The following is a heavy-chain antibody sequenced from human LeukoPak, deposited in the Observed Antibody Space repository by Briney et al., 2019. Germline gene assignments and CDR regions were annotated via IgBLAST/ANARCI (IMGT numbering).Heavy chain of an antibody. Sequence: GGSLRLSCAASGFTFDDYGMSWVRHAPGKGLEWVSGINWNGGSTVYADSVKGRFTISRDNAKNSLYLQMNSLRAEDTALYYCARVAGDLYYFDYWGQGTLVTVSS. V-gene: IGHV3-20*04. CDR3: ARVAGDLYYFDY. CDR2: INWNGGST. J-gene: IGHJ4*02. CDR1: GFTFDDYG. D-gene: IGHD4-17*01.